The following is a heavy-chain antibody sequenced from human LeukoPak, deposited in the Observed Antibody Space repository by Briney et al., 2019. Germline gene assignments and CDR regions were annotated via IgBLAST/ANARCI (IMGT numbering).Heavy chain of an antibody. Sequence: SETLSLTCTVSGVSISSYYWSWIRQPPGKGLEWIGYIYYSGSTNYNPSLKSRVTISVDASKNQFSLKLSSVTAADTAVYYCARGIIADFFDYWGQGTLVTVSS. V-gene: IGHV4-59*01. CDR1: GVSISSYY. D-gene: IGHD6-13*01. CDR2: IYYSGST. J-gene: IGHJ4*02. CDR3: ARGIIADFFDY.